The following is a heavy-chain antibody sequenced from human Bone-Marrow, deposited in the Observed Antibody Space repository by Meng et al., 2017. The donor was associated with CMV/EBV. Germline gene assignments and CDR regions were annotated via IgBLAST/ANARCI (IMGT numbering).Heavy chain of an antibody. Sequence: SETLSLTCTVSGGSISSSSYYWGWIRQPPGKGLEWIGSIYYSGSTYYNPSLKSRVTISVDTSKNQFSLKLSSVTAADTAVYYCARGLSFLEWSFDYWGQGTLVTVSS. J-gene: IGHJ4*02. CDR2: IYYSGST. CDR3: ARGLSFLEWSFDY. V-gene: IGHV4-39*07. D-gene: IGHD3-3*01. CDR1: GGSISSSSYY.